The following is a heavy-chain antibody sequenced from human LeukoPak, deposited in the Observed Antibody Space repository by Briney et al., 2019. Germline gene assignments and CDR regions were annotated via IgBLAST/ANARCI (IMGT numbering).Heavy chain of an antibody. Sequence: PGESLRLSCAASGFTFTTYWMSWVRQAPGKGLEWVGFIRSKIYGGTPEYAASVKGRFTISRDDSKGIAYLQMNSLKTEDTAVYYCTRDQTPYYWGQGTLVTVSS. J-gene: IGHJ4*02. V-gene: IGHV3-49*04. CDR3: TRDQTPYY. CDR2: IRSKIYGGTP. CDR1: GFTFTTYW.